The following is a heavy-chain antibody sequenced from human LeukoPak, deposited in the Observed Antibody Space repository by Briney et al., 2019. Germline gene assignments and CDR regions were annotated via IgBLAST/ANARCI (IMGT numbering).Heavy chain of an antibody. V-gene: IGHV3-30*18. J-gene: IGHJ4*02. CDR3: AKGQWLVLFPDY. D-gene: IGHD6-19*01. CDR1: GFTFSSYG. Sequence: GRSLRVSCAASGFTFSSYGMHWVRQAPGKGLEWVAVISYDGSNKYYADSVKGRFTISRDNSKNTLYLQMNSLRAEDTAVYYCAKGQWLVLFPDYWGQGTLVTVSS. CDR2: ISYDGSNK.